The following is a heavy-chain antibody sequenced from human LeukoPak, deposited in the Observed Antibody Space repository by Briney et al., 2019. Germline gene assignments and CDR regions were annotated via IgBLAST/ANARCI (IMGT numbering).Heavy chain of an antibody. D-gene: IGHD4-17*01. V-gene: IGHV1-18*01. CDR3: ARSPRGGDYAGY. J-gene: IGHJ4*02. CDR2: ISAYNGHT. Sequence: ASVKVSCKASGYTFTNYGISWVRQAPGQGLEWMGWISAYNGHTNYAQKLQGRVTMTTDTSTSTAYMGLRSLRSGDTAVYYCARSPRGGDYAGYWGQGTLVTVSS. CDR1: GYTFTNYG.